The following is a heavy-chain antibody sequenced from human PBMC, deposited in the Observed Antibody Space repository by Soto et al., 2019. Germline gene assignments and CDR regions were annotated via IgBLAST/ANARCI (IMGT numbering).Heavy chain of an antibody. CDR1: GFGFSSYS. D-gene: IGHD3-10*01. CDR3: ARDYLWAIDH. Sequence: EAQLVESGGGRAQPGGSLRLSCVASGFGFSSYSMNWVRQAPGKGLEWVAYVGISSDKTFYSDSVKGRFTISRDDAKKSLSLQMNSLREEDTAVYYCARDYLWAIDHWGQGTLVTVSS. V-gene: IGHV3-48*02. CDR2: VGISSDKT. J-gene: IGHJ4*02.